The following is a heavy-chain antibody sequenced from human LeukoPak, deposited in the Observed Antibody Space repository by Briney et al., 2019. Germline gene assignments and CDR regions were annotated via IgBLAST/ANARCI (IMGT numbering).Heavy chain of an antibody. CDR1: GGSISSYY. CDR3: ARRGGRHYGDYYYYMDV. D-gene: IGHD4-17*01. J-gene: IGHJ6*03. Sequence: SETLSLTCTVSGGSISSYYWSWIRQPPGKGLEWIGYIYYSGSTNYNPSLKSRVSISVDTSKNQFSLKLSSVTAADTAVYYCARRGGRHYGDYYYYMDVWGKGTTVTVSS. V-gene: IGHV4-59*08. CDR2: IYYSGST.